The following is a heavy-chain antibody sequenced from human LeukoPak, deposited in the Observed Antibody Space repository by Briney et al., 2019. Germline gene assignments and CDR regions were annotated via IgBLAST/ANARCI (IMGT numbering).Heavy chain of an antibody. CDR2: ISGSGGST. CDR3: AKDNFIRLVVITTAFDY. Sequence: GGSLRLSCAASGFTFSSYTMNWVRQAPGKGLEWVSGISGSGGSTYYADSVKGRFTISRDNSKNTLYLQMNSLRAEDTAVYYCAKDNFIRLVVITTAFDYWGQGTLVTVSS. CDR1: GFTFSSYT. V-gene: IGHV3-23*01. J-gene: IGHJ4*02. D-gene: IGHD3-22*01.